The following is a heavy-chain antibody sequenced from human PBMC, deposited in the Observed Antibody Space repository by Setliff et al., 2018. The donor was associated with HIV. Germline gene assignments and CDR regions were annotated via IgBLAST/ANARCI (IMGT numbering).Heavy chain of an antibody. CDR2: INHSGST. J-gene: IGHJ4*02. CDR1: GGSLSGYH. D-gene: IGHD3-22*01. V-gene: IGHV4-34*01. CDR3: ARGGGYDRSGYYPFDY. Sequence: SETLSLTCAVYGGSLSGYHWSWIRKSPAKGLEWIGEINHSGSTNYNPSLKSRVTMSVDTSKNQFSLKLSSVTAADTAVYYCARGGGYDRSGYYPFDYWGQGTPVTVSS.